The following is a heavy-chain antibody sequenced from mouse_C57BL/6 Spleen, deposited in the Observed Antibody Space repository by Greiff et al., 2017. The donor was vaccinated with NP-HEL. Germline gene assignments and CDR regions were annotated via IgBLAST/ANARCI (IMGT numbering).Heavy chain of an antibody. J-gene: IGHJ4*01. Sequence: VQLQQSGAELVRPGASVKLSCTASGFNIKDDYMHWVKQRPEQGLEWIGWIDPENGDTEYASKFQGKATITADTSSNTAYLQLSSLTSEDTADYYCTTEGNYSYAMDYWGQGTSVTVSS. V-gene: IGHV14-4*01. CDR2: IDPENGDT. CDR3: TTEGNYSYAMDY. CDR1: GFNIKDDY. D-gene: IGHD2-1*01.